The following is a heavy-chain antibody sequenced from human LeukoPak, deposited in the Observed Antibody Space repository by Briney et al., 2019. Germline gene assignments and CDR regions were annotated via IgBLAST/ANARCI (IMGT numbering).Heavy chain of an antibody. CDR3: ARDRGIAARQDY. V-gene: IGHV1-69*05. D-gene: IGHD6-6*01. CDR2: IIPIFGTA. J-gene: IGHJ4*02. Sequence: SVKVSCKASGGTFSSYAISWVRQAPGQGLEWMGGIIPIFGTANYAQKFQGRVTITTDESTSTAYMELSSLRSEDTAVYYCARDRGIAARQDYWGQGTLVTVSS. CDR1: GGTFSSYA.